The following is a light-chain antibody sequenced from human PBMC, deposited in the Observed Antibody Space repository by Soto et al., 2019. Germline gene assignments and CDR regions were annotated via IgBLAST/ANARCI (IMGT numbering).Light chain of an antibody. CDR3: QKYNSAPLA. V-gene: IGKV3D-15*01. CDR1: QSVSSN. J-gene: IGKJ4*01. Sequence: ETVMTQSPASLSVSPGEPATLSCRASQSVSSNLAWYEQKPGQAPRLLIFGASYRATGIPARFSGSGSGTDFTLTISSLQPEDVAAYYCQKYNSAPLAFGGGTTVDI. CDR2: GAS.